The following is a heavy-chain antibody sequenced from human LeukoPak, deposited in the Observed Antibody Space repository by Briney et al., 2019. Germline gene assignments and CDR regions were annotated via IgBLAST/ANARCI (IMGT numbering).Heavy chain of an antibody. CDR2: IDYSGST. J-gene: IGHJ4*02. CDR3: ARDRALGSGKYYFDY. Sequence: PSETLSLTCTVSGDSISRYYWSWIRQPPGKGLEWIGYIDYSGSTNYNPSLKSRVTISVDTSQNQFSLKLSSVTAADTAVYYCARDRALGSGKYYFDYWGQGTLVTVSA. V-gene: IGHV4-59*01. D-gene: IGHD3-16*01. CDR1: GDSISRYY.